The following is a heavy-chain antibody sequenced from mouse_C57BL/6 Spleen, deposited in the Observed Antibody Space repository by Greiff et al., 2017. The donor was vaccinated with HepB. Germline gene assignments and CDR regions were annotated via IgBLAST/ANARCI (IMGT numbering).Heavy chain of an antibody. V-gene: IGHV5-4*01. J-gene: IGHJ4*01. CDR3: ERDFRYVGNSYYAMDY. D-gene: IGHD2-1*01. CDR1: GFTFSSYA. CDR2: ISDGGSYT. Sequence: EVKVVESGGGLVKPGGSLKLSCAASGFTFSSYAMSWVRQTPEKRLEWVATISDGGSYTYYPDNVKGRFTISRDNAKNNLYLQMSHLKSEDTAMYYCERDFRYVGNSYYAMDYWGQGTSVTVSS.